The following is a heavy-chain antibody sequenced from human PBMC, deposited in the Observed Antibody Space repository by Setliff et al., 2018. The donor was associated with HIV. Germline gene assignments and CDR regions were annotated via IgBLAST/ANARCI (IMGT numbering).Heavy chain of an antibody. CDR3: AREGRAVQSKIPYYFDY. D-gene: IGHD6-19*01. CDR2: INHSGST. V-gene: IGHV4-34*01. CDR1: GGSFSGYY. Sequence: SETLSLTCAVYGGSFSGYYWSWIRQPPGKGLEWIGEINHSGSTNYNPSLKSRVTMSVDPSKNQFSLKLTSVTAADTAVYYCAREGRAVQSKIPYYFDYWGQGTLVTVS. J-gene: IGHJ4*02.